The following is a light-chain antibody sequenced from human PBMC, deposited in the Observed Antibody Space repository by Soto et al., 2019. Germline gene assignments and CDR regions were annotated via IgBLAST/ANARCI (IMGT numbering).Light chain of an antibody. V-gene: IGKV3-20*01. CDR3: QQYGSSPPT. J-gene: IGKJ1*01. CDR2: GAS. Sequence: EIVLTQSPGTLSLSPGERATLSCRASQSVSTNYLAWYQRKPGQAPRLLIYGASNRATGIPDRFSGSGSGTDFTLTITRLEPEDFEVYYCQQYGSSPPTFGQGTKVEIK. CDR1: QSVSTNY.